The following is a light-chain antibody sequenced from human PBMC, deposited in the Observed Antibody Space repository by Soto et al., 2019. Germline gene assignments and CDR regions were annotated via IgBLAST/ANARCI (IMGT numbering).Light chain of an antibody. Sequence: TLAPSSVSVSLGDGDTITCRASQSISSYLNWYQQKPGKAPKLLIYAASSLQSGVPSRFSGSGSGTDFTLTISSLQPEDFATYYCQQSYSTPITFGQGTRLEIK. CDR2: AAS. V-gene: IGKV1-39*01. J-gene: IGKJ5*01. CDR3: QQSYSTPIT. CDR1: QSISSY.